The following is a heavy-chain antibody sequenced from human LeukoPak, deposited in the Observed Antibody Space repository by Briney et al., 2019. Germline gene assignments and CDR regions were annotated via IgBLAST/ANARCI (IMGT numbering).Heavy chain of an antibody. CDR3: ARDMRYDSSGYYYYWFDS. D-gene: IGHD3-22*01. CDR1: GYTFSNYG. CDR2: ISGYNGNK. J-gene: IGHJ5*01. Sequence: GASVKVSCKASGYTFSNYGISWVRQAPGQGLEWMGWISGYNGNKKYVQKLQGRVTMTTDTSTSTAYMELRSLRSDDTAVYYCARDMRYDSSGYYYYWFDSWGQGTLVTVSS. V-gene: IGHV1-18*01.